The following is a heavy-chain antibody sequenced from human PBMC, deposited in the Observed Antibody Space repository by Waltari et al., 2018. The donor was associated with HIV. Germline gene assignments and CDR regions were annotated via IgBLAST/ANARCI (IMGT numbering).Heavy chain of an antibody. CDR1: GFTFSSYE. Sequence: EVQLVESGGGLVQPGGSLRLSCAASGFTFSSYEMNWVRQAPGKGLEWVSYISRSGSTIHYADSVKGRFTISIDNAKNSLYLRMNSLRAEDTAVYYCARAHITMIRGGNAFDIWGQGTMVTVSS. V-gene: IGHV3-48*03. J-gene: IGHJ3*02. CDR2: ISRSGSTI. CDR3: ARAHITMIRGGNAFDI. D-gene: IGHD3-10*01.